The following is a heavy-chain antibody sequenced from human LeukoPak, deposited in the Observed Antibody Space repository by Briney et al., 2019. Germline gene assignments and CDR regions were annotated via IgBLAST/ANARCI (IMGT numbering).Heavy chain of an antibody. V-gene: IGHV1-69*04. CDR3: ARPKNYYYDSSGYSFDY. CDR2: IIPIFGIA. D-gene: IGHD3-22*01. CDR1: VGTFSSYA. Sequence: SVKVSCKASVGTFSSYAISWVRQAPGQGLEWMGRIIPIFGIANYAQKFQGRVTITADKSTSTAYMELSSLRSEDTAVYYCARPKNYYYDSSGYSFDYWGQGTLVTVSS. J-gene: IGHJ4*02.